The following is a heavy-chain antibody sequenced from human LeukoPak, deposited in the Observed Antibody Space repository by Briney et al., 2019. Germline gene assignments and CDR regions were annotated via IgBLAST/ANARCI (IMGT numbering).Heavy chain of an antibody. CDR2: ISAYNGNT. V-gene: IGHV1-18*04. J-gene: IGHJ6*04. CDR3: ARGSYYGSGSYYNPGRITNGMDV. D-gene: IGHD3-10*01. CDR1: GYTFTSYG. Sequence: ASVKVSCKASGYTFTSYGISWVRQAPGQGLEWMGWISAYNGNTNYAQKLQGRVTMTTDTSTSTAYMELRSLRSDDTAVYYCARGSYYGSGSYYNPGRITNGMDVWGKGTTVTVSS.